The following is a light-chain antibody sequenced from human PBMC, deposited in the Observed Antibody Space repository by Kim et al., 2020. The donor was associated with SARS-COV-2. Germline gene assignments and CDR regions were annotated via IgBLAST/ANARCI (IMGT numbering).Light chain of an antibody. CDR2: DVS. CDR3: SSYSSSRTVL. CDR1: SSDVGNYNY. Sequence: QSALTQPASVSGSPGQSITISCTGTSSDVGNYNYVSWYQQHPGRAPKLMIFDVSNRPSGVSNRFSGSKSGNTASLTISGLQAEDEADYYCSSYSSSRTVLFGGGTQLTVL. V-gene: IGLV2-14*01. J-gene: IGLJ2*01.